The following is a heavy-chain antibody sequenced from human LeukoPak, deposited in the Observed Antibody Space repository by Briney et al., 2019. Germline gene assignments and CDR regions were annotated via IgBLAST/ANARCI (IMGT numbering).Heavy chain of an antibody. CDR2: IYYSGST. Sequence: LSETLSLTCTVSGGYIRSHHWCWIRQPRGKGLEWIGYIYYSGSTNYNPSLKSRVTVSVDTSKNQFSLKLSSVTAADTAVYYCMRTYCSSTSCHYFDYWGQGTLVTVSS. CDR1: GGYIRSHH. D-gene: IGHD2-2*01. J-gene: IGHJ4*02. CDR3: MRTYCSSTSCHYFDY. V-gene: IGHV4-59*11.